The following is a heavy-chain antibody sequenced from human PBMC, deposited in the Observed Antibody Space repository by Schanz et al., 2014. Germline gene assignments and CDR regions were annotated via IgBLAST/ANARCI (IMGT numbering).Heavy chain of an antibody. D-gene: IGHD6-19*01. J-gene: IGHJ2*01. CDR1: GYTTFTDYY. CDR3: ARLSVAGRPHVNYWYFDL. Sequence: QVQLVQSGAEVKKPGASVKVSCKASGYTTFTDYYIHCVRQAPGQGLEWMGWINPNSGDTNYAQKFQGRVTMTRDTSISTAYMEVSRLKSDDTAVYYCARLSVAGRPHVNYWYFDLWGRGTLVTVSS. CDR2: INPNSGDT. V-gene: IGHV1-2*02.